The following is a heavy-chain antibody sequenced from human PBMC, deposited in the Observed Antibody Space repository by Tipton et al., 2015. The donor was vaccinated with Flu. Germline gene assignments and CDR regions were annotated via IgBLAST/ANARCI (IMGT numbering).Heavy chain of an antibody. CDR1: GGSISSRSYS. V-gene: IGHV4-39*01. J-gene: IGHJ4*02. Sequence: TLSLTCIDSGGSISSRSYSWGWVRQPPGKGLEWIGSMYYSGSTYYNPSLKNRVTISVDTSKSQFSLMLRSVTAADTAVYYCARPGGPAAINPFSYFDFWGQGTLVTVSS. CDR3: ARPGGPAAINPFSYFDF. D-gene: IGHD2-2*01. CDR2: MYYSGST.